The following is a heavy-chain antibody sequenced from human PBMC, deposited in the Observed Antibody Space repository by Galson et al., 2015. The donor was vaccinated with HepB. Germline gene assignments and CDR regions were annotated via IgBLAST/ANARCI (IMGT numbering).Heavy chain of an antibody. CDR2: ISSNGGST. CDR3: VKGKRVLWFGQGAYFDY. Sequence: SLRLSCAASGFTFSSYAMHWVRQAPGKGLEYVSAISSNGGSTYYADSVKGRFTISRDNSKNTLYLQMSSLRAEDTAVYYCVKGKRVLWFGQGAYFDYWGQGTLVTVSS. J-gene: IGHJ4*02. D-gene: IGHD3-10*01. V-gene: IGHV3-64D*06. CDR1: GFTFSSYA.